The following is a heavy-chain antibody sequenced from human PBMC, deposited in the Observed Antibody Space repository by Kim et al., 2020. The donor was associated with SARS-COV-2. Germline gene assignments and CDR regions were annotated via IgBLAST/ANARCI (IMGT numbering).Heavy chain of an antibody. V-gene: IGHV3-30-3*01. J-gene: IGHJ4*02. CDR1: GFTFSSHA. Sequence: GGSLRLSCAASGFTFSSHAMHWMHWVRQAPGKGLEWVALISYDGNTKNYADSVKGRFTISRDNSKNTLYLQMSSLRAEDTAVYYCARDQGGSSSWPRGFFDYWGQGTLVTVSS. CDR3: ARDQGGSSSWPRGFFDY. CDR2: ISYDGNTK. D-gene: IGHD6-13*01.